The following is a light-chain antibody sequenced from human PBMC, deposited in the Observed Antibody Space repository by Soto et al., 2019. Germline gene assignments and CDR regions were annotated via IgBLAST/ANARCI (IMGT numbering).Light chain of an antibody. V-gene: IGLV1-40*01. CDR3: QSYDNSLSGYVV. J-gene: IGLJ2*01. CDR2: GDD. Sequence: QSVLTQPPSVSGAPGQRVTISCTGSNSNIGAGYDVHWYQQLPGTAPKLLIFGDDNRPSRVPDRFSGSKSGASASLAITGLQPEDEADYYCQSYDNSLSGYVVFGGGTKVTVL. CDR1: NSNIGAGYD.